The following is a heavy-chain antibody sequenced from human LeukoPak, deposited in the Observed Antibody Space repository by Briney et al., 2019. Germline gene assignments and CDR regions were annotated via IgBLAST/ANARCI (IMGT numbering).Heavy chain of an antibody. V-gene: IGHV3-33*01. CDR1: GFTFSSYG. CDR2: IWNDGSNK. Sequence: GGSLRLSCAASGFTFSSYGMHWVRQAPGKGLEWVAVIWNDGSNKYYADSVKGRFTISRYNSKNTLYLQMNSLRAEDTAVYYCARERAGVGIDYWAREPWSPSPQ. D-gene: IGHD1-26*01. J-gene: IGHJ4*02. CDR3: ARERAGVGIDY.